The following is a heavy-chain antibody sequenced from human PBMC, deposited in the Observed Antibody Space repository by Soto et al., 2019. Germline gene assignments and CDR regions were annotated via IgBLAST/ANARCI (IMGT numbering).Heavy chain of an antibody. CDR2: VSHDGTLY. J-gene: IGHJ4*01. CDR3: VKDRSDTWSFDY. CDR1: GFIYSSCA. D-gene: IGHD2-8*02. Sequence: QVQLVESGGGVVQPGRSLRLSCSASGFIYSSCAMHWVRQVPGKGLEWLAVVSHDGTLYPYADSVKGQFTISRDNSRKMLYLQMNSLRPDDTAVYYCVKDRSDTWSFDYWGQGTLVTVSS. V-gene: IGHV3-30*18.